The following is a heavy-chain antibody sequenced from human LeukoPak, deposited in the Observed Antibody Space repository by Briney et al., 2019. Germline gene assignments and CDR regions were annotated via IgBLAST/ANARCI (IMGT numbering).Heavy chain of an antibody. J-gene: IGHJ4*02. Sequence: GGSLRLSCAASGFTFSSYSMNWVRQAPGKGLEWVSSISSSSSFIFYADSLKGRFTISRDNAKNSLYLQMNSLRAEDTAVYYCARDMALGSYYGFDYWGQGTLVTVSS. D-gene: IGHD1-26*01. CDR2: ISSSSSFI. CDR1: GFTFSSYS. CDR3: ARDMALGSYYGFDY. V-gene: IGHV3-21*01.